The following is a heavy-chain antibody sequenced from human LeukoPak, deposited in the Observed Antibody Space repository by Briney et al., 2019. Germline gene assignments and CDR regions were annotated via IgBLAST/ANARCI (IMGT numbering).Heavy chain of an antibody. V-gene: IGHV4-30-4*08. CDR2: IYYSGST. Sequence: PSQTLSLTCTVSGGSISSGDYYWSWIRQPPGKGLEWIGYIYYSGSTYYNPSLKSRVTISVDTSKNQFSLKLSSVTAADTAVYYCARDLGYSGFDWAPWGQGTLVTVSS. J-gene: IGHJ5*02. CDR1: GGSISSGDYY. D-gene: IGHD5-12*01. CDR3: ARDLGYSGFDWAP.